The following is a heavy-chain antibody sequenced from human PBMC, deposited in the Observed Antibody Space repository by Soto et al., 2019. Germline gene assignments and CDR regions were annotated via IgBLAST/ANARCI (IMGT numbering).Heavy chain of an antibody. J-gene: IGHJ4*02. V-gene: IGHV3-15*07. CDR1: GFTVSNAW. CDR2: IKSKTDGGTT. D-gene: IGHD3-9*01. CDR3: TTSILTGYFRWSIFDY. Sequence: PGGCLRLACAASGFTVSNAWMNLFRQAPGKGLEWVARIKSKTDGGTTDYAAPVKGRFTISRDDSKNTLFLQMNSLKTEDTAVFYCTTSILTGYFRWSIFDYWGQGNLVTVSS.